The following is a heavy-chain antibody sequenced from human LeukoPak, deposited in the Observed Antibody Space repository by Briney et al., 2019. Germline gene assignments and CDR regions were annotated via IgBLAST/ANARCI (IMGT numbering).Heavy chain of an antibody. CDR2: VSYDGSNK. V-gene: IGHV3-30*03. D-gene: IGHD3-10*01. CDR1: GFTFSSYG. Sequence: GGSLTLSCAASGFTFSSYGMHWVRQAPGKGLEWVALVSYDGSNKYYADSVKGRFTISRDNAKNSLYLQMNSLRAEDTAVYYCARILGEGRAMVRGVMDYWGQGTLVSVSS. J-gene: IGHJ4*02. CDR3: ARILGEGRAMVRGVMDY.